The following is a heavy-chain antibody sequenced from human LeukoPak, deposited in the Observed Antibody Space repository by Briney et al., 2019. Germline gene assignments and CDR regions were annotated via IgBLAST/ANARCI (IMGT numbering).Heavy chain of an antibody. Sequence: GASVKVSCKASGYIFTSYEINWVRQATGQGLEWMGWMNANSGDTGYAQKFQGRVTMTRNTSISTAYMELSSLRSEDTAIYYCARGGTYLPFGYWGQGTLVIVSS. CDR1: GYIFTSYE. CDR2: MNANSGDT. J-gene: IGHJ4*02. V-gene: IGHV1-8*01. CDR3: ARGGTYLPFGY. D-gene: IGHD3-10*01.